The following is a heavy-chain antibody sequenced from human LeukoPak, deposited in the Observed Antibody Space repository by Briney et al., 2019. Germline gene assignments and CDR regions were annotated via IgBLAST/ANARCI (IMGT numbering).Heavy chain of an antibody. Sequence: GGSLRLSCAASVFIIISYRMSWVRQAPGKGLEWVSAISGSGGSTYYADAVKGRFTISRDNSKNTLYLQMHSLRAEDTAVYYCAKDPPMDGRLDAFDIWGQGTMVTVSS. D-gene: IGHD3-10*01. J-gene: IGHJ3*02. CDR1: VFIIISYR. V-gene: IGHV3-23*01. CDR2: ISGSGGST. CDR3: AKDPPMDGRLDAFDI.